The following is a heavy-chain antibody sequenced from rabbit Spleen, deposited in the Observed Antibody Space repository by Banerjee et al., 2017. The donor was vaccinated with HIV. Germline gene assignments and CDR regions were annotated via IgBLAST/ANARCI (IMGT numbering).Heavy chain of an antibody. CDR3: ARSIDGYGGYASDL. V-gene: IGHV1S45*01. CDR1: GFPFSEKAV. J-gene: IGHJ6*01. D-gene: IGHD6-1*01. CDR2: INAHNTATT. Sequence: QEQLVESGGGLVKPGASLTLTCKASGFPFSEKAVMCWVRQAPGKGLTWIACINAHNTATTYYANWAKGRFTISKTSSTTVTLQMTSLTAADTATYFCARSIDGYGGYASDLWGPGTLVTVS.